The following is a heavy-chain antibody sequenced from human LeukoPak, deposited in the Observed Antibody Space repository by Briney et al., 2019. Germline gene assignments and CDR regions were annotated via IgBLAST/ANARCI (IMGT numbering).Heavy chain of an antibody. J-gene: IGHJ4*02. Sequence: PSETLSLTCTVSGGSISSTSYFWGWIRQPPGKGLEWIGSFYYSGSTYYNPSLKSRVTISVDASKNQYSLRLSSVTAADTAFYYCAGYGDYSSRYLDNWGRGTLVTVSS. CDR2: FYYSGST. V-gene: IGHV4-39*01. CDR3: AGYGDYSSRYLDN. D-gene: IGHD4-17*01. CDR1: GGSISSTSYF.